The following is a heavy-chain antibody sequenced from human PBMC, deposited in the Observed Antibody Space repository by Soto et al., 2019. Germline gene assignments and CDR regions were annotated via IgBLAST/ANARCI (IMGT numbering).Heavy chain of an antibody. V-gene: IGHV4-59*01. CDR3: ARASRSGWRTEPFDY. Sequence: QVQLQESGPGLVKPSETLSLTCTVSGGSISSYYWSWIRQPPGKGLEWIGYIYYSGSTNYNPSLKGRVTISVDPSKNQFSLKLSSVTAADTAVYYCARASRSGWRTEPFDYWGQGTLVTVSS. CDR2: IYYSGST. D-gene: IGHD6-19*01. CDR1: GGSISSYY. J-gene: IGHJ4*02.